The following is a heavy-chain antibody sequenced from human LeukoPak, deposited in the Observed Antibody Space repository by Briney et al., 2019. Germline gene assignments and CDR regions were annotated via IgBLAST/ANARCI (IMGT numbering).Heavy chain of an antibody. CDR2: INPNSGGT. D-gene: IGHD5-18*01. CDR3: ARGYVDTAMAEGMDV. J-gene: IGHJ6*02. CDR1: GYTFTGYY. V-gene: IGHV1-2*04. Sequence: GASVKVSCKASGYTFTGYYMHWVRQAPGQGLEWMGWINPNSGGTNYAQKFQGWVTMTRDTSISTAYMELSRLRSDDTAVYYCARGYVDTAMAEGMDVWGQGTTVTVSS.